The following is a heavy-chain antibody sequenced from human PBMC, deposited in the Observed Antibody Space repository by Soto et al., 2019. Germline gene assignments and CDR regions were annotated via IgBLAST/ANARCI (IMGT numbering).Heavy chain of an antibody. J-gene: IGHJ4*02. Sequence: GESLKISCKGSGYSFTSYWIGWVRQMPGKGLEWMGIIFPGDSDTRYSPSFQGQVTILTDTAISTAYLQWSSLKAADAAMYYCARLANLSGSGSSQSFDYWGQGTLVTVSS. D-gene: IGHD3-10*01. CDR2: IFPGDSDT. CDR3: ARLANLSGSGSSQSFDY. V-gene: IGHV5-51*01. CDR1: GYSFTSYW.